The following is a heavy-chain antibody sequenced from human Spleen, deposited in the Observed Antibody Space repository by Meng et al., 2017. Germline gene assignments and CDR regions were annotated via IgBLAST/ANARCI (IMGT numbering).Heavy chain of an antibody. CDR1: GFTFSTYA. CDR3: ARELIAEAFDL. Sequence: GESLKISCAASGFTFSTYAMRWVRQAPGKGLEWVSYITGNGGTTHYGGSVQGRFIISRDNANNSLYLQMNTLSAEDTGLYYCARELIAEAFDLWGRGTLVTVSS. V-gene: IGHV3-48*03. D-gene: IGHD6-13*01. J-gene: IGHJ2*01. CDR2: ITGNGGTT.